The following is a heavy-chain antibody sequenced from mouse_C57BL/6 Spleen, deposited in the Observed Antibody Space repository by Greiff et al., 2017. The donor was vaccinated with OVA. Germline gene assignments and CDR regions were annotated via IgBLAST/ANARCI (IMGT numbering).Heavy chain of an antibody. CDR3: ASADGAWFAY. Sequence: EVKLEESGGGLVQPGGSLSLSCAASGFTFTDYYMSWVRQPPGKALEWLGFIRNKANGYKTEYSASVKGRFTISRDNSQSILYLQMNALRAEDSATYYCASADGAWFAYWGQGTLVTVSA. J-gene: IGHJ3*01. CDR2: IRNKANGYKT. V-gene: IGHV7-3*01. D-gene: IGHD2-3*01. CDR1: GFTFTDYY.